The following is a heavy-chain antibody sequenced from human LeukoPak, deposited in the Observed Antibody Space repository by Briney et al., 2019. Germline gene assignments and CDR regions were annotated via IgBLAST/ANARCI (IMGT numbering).Heavy chain of an antibody. CDR2: IYTSGST. CDR3: ARVAEQGDAFDI. CDR1: GNSISSGDYY. Sequence: SETLSLTCTVSGNSISSGDYYWSWIRQPAGKGLEWIGRIYTSGSTNYNPSLKSRVTISGDTSKNQFSLKLSSVTAADTAVYYCARVAEQGDAFDIWGQGTMVTVSS. D-gene: IGHD2-15*01. J-gene: IGHJ3*02. V-gene: IGHV4-61*02.